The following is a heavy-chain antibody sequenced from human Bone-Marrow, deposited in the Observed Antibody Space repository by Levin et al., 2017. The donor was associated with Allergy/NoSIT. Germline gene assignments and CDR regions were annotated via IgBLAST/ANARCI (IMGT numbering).Heavy chain of an antibody. D-gene: IGHD2-21*02. V-gene: IGHV3-23*01. CDR2: ISGSGGST. CDR3: AKDRSSVVVVTAIPDAFDI. CDR1: GFTFSSYA. Sequence: GGSLRLSCAASGFTFSSYAMSWVRQAPGKGLEWVSAISGSGGSTYYADSVKGRFTISRDNSKNTLYLQMNSLRAEDTAVYYCAKDRSSVVVVTAIPDAFDIWGQGTMVTVSS. J-gene: IGHJ3*02.